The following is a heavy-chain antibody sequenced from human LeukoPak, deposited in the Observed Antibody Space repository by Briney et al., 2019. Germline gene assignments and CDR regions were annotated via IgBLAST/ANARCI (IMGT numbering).Heavy chain of an antibody. CDR2: IYYSGST. J-gene: IGHJ5*02. D-gene: IGHD3-16*01. Sequence: SETLSLTCTVSGGSISSSSYYWGWIRQPPGKGLEWIGSIYYSGSTYYNSSLKSRVTISVDTSKNQFSLKLSSVTAADTAVYYCARVGGDLNWFDPWGQGTLVTVSS. V-gene: IGHV4-39*01. CDR1: GGSISSSSYY. CDR3: ARVGGDLNWFDP.